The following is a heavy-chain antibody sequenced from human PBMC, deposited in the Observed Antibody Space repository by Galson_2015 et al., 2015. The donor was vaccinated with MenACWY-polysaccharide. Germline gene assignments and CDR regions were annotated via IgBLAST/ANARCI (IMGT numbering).Heavy chain of an antibody. Sequence: SLRLSCAASGFTFDDYAMHWVRQAPGKGLERVSLISGDGGSTYYADSVKGRFTISRDNSKNSLYLQMNSLRTEDTALYYCAKDNNCDSSGYYFGIDYWGQGTLVTVSS. V-gene: IGHV3-43*02. CDR2: ISGDGGST. CDR3: AKDNNCDSSGYYFGIDY. J-gene: IGHJ4*02. CDR1: GFTFDDYA. D-gene: IGHD3-22*01.